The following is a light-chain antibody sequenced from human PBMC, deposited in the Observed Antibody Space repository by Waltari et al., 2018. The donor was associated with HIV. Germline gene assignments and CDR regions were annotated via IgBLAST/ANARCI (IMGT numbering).Light chain of an antibody. J-gene: IGLJ2*01. Sequence: QSALTQPPSVSGSPGQSVTISCAGTNSDIGGYDRVSWYQQPPGTAPKLLIYEVTKRPSGVPGRFSASKSGTTASLTISGLQAGDEGDYYCSSYSATNTVVFGGGTKLTVL. CDR1: NSDIGGYDR. CDR3: SSYSATNTVV. CDR2: EVT. V-gene: IGLV2-18*02.